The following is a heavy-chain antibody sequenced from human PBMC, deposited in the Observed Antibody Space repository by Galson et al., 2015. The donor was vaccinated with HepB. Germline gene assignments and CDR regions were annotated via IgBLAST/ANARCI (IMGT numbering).Heavy chain of an antibody. CDR3: ASVPESYSGSFYYFDY. CDR1: GFSFSDYH. CDR2: IRKDESIQ. V-gene: IGHV3-30*02. D-gene: IGHD1-26*01. J-gene: IGHJ4*02. Sequence: SLRLSCAASGFSFSDYHMQWVRQAPGKGLEWVAYIRKDESIQFYAESVKGRFTISRDNSKNALFLQMNSLRSEDTAVYYCASVPESYSGSFYYFDYWGQGTLVTVSS.